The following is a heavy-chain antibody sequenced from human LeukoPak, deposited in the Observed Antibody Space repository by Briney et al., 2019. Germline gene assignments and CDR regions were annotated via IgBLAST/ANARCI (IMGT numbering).Heavy chain of an antibody. D-gene: IGHD3-10*01. V-gene: IGHV4-34*01. J-gene: IGHJ6*03. CDR2: INHSGST. CDR1: GGSFSGYY. CDR3: ARVEEGYGSGRRENYYYYYMDV. Sequence: SETLSLTCAVYGGSFSGYYWSWIRQPPGKGLEWIGEINHSGSTNYNPSLKSRVTISVDTSKKQFSLKLSSGTAADTAVYYCARVEEGYGSGRRENYYYYYMDVWGKGTTVTISS.